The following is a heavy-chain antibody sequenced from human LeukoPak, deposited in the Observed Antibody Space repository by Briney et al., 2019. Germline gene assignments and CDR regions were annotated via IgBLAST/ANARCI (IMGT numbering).Heavy chain of an antibody. V-gene: IGHV4-59*01. J-gene: IGHJ6*03. CDR3: ARGHYSSSSLLNYYYMDV. D-gene: IGHD6-6*01. CDR1: GGSINSYC. CDR2: IYYTGST. Sequence: SETLSLTCTVSGGSINSYCWSWFRQSPGKGLEWIGYIYYTGSTSYNPSLKSRVTISVDTSKNQFSLKLSSVTAADTAVYYCARGHYSSSSLLNYYYMDVWGKGTTVTVSS.